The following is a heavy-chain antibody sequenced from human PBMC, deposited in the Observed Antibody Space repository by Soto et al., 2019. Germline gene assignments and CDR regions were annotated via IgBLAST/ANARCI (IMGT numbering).Heavy chain of an antibody. V-gene: IGHV4-61*01. Sequence: SETLSLTCTVSGGSVSSTSYSWSWIRQPPGKGLEWIGYVYHTGRTSYNPSLKSRVSISMDTSKNQFSLNLDSVTAADTAVYFCARDFAYFDSWGQGTLVTVSS. J-gene: IGHJ4*02. D-gene: IGHD3-3*01. CDR2: VYHTGRT. CDR3: ARDFAYFDS. CDR1: GGSVSSTSYS.